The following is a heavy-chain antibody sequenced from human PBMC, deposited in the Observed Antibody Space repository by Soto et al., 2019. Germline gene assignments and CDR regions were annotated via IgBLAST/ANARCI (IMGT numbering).Heavy chain of an antibody. CDR2: ISPHNFNT. V-gene: IGHV1-18*01. D-gene: IGHD3-9*01. CDR1: CYTFTHFY. Sequence: ASVNVSCKASCYTFTHFYITWVRQAPGQGLEWMGAISPHNFNTNYAQKFRGRVTLTTEKSTNTAYMDLRSLTSDDTAVYYCARDEGGYDILTGYYKAHHFDYWGQGVPVTVSS. CDR3: ARDEGGYDILTGYYKAHHFDY. J-gene: IGHJ4*02.